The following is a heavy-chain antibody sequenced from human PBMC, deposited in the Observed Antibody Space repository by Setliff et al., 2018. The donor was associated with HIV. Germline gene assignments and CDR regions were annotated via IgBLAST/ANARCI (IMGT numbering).Heavy chain of an antibody. D-gene: IGHD3-22*01. Sequence: LSCAASGFIFDDYGMSWVRQAPGKGLEWVSGINWNGGRTGYADSVKGRFTISRDNAKNSLYLQMNSLRAEDTALYYCARGVTMIEGGYYFDYWGQGTLVTVSS. CDR1: GFIFDDYG. V-gene: IGHV3-20*04. CDR2: INWNGGRT. J-gene: IGHJ4*02. CDR3: ARGVTMIEGGYYFDY.